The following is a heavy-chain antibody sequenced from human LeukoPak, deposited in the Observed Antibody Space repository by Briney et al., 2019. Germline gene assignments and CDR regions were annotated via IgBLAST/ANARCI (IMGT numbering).Heavy chain of an antibody. CDR1: GGXISSYY. D-gene: IGHD3-3*01. V-gene: IGHV4-59*01. Sequence: SETLSLTCTVSGGXISSYYCTWIRQPPGRGLEWVGYISYGGSTNYNPSLKSRVTISVDTSTNQFSLKLSSVTAADTAVYYCARGIFGMVLNAFDLWGRGTMVTVSS. J-gene: IGHJ3*01. CDR2: ISYGGST. CDR3: ARGIFGMVLNAFDL.